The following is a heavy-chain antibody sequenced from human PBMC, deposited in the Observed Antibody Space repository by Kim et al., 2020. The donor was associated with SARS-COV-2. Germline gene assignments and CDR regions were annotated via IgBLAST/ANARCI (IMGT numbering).Heavy chain of an antibody. D-gene: IGHD6-13*01. Sequence: GRFTISRDNSKNTLYLQMNSLRAEDTAVYYCARAPTLTPSVAAAGTYFDYWGQGTLVTVSS. V-gene: IGHV3-30*07. J-gene: IGHJ4*02. CDR3: ARAPTLTPSVAAAGTYFDY.